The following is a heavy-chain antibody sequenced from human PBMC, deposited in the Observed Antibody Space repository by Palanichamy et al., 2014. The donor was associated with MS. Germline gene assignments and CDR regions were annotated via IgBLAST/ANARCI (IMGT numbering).Heavy chain of an antibody. CDR3: ARDWGWSHGTLGWFDP. J-gene: IGHJ5*02. D-gene: IGHD3-16*01. CDR2: INPNTGET. Sequence: QVHLVQSGAEVKRSGASVNVSCRTSGYKFTSNYIHWVRQAPGHGLEWLGWINPNTGETKITQNLQGRVSMTRDTSSTTAYMELTSMKSGDTAVYFCARDWGWSHGTLGWFDPWGQGTLVTVSS. CDR1: GYKFTSNY. V-gene: IGHV1-2*02.